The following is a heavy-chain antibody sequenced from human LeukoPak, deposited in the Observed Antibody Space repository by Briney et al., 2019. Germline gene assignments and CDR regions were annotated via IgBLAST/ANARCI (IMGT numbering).Heavy chain of an antibody. CDR2: IKQDGSEK. Sequence: GGSLKLSCAASGFIFSTYWMSWVRQAPGKGLEWVANIKQDGSEKYYVDSVKGRFTISRDNAKNSLYLQMNSLRAEDTAVYYCARDGMATINSWGQGTVVTVSS. CDR1: GFIFSTYW. V-gene: IGHV3-7*03. J-gene: IGHJ4*02. D-gene: IGHD5-12*01. CDR3: ARDGMATINS.